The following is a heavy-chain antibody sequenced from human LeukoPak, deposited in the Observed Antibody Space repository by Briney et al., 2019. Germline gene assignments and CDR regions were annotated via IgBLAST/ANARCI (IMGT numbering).Heavy chain of an antibody. CDR2: ISSSSSTI. CDR3: ARVVDGYSGYDQGWFDP. CDR1: GFTFSSYS. D-gene: IGHD5-12*01. J-gene: IGHJ5*02. Sequence: GGSLRLSCAPSGFTFSSYSMNWVRQSPGKGLEWVSYISSSSSTIYYADSVKGRFTISRDNAKNSLYLQMNSLRAEDTAVYYCARVVDGYSGYDQGWFDPWGQGTLVTVSS. V-gene: IGHV3-48*01.